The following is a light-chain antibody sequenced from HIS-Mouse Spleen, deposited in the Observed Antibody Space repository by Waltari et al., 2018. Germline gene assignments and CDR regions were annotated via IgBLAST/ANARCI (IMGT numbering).Light chain of an antibody. CDR3: QQYGSSPRLT. CDR2: GAS. J-gene: IGKJ4*01. Sequence: AALSCRASQSVSSSYLAWYQQKPGQAPRLLIYGASSRATGIPDRFSGSGSGTDFTLTISRLEPEDFAVYYCQQYGSSPRLTFGGGTKVEIK. V-gene: IGKV3-20*01. CDR1: QSVSSSY.